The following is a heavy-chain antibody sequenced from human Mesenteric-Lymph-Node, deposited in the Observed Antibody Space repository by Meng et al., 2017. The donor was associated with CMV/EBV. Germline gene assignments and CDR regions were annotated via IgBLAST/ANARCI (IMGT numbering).Heavy chain of an antibody. J-gene: IGHJ5*02. D-gene: IGHD6-6*01. CDR3: AKDPYSSSARGRVPWFDP. V-gene: IGHV3-23*01. CDR1: GFTFFTYA. CDR2: MTSGAST. Sequence: GESLKIPRAAPGFTFFTYAMSWVRQAPGKGLEWVSSMTSGASTYYADSVKGRFTHARDNSKNTPYLLMNSLRAEDTAVYYCAKDPYSSSARGRVPWFDPWGQGTLVTVSS.